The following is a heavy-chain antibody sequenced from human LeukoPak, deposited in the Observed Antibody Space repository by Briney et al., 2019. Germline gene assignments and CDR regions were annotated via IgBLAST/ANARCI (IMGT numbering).Heavy chain of an antibody. D-gene: IGHD1-26*01. Sequence: ASVKVSCKTSGYTFTGFYIHWVRQAPGQGLDWMGWINPHNGETNYAPKFQGRVTITTDTSISTAYMDLSSLSSDDTALYYCARVIVGATTYGYWGQGTQVTVSS. CDR1: GYTFTGFY. CDR3: ARVIVGATTYGY. CDR2: INPHNGET. J-gene: IGHJ4*02. V-gene: IGHV1-2*02.